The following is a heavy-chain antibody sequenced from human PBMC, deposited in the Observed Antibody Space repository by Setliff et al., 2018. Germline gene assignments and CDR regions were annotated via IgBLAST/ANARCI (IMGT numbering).Heavy chain of an antibody. CDR1: GFTFSSYS. V-gene: IGHV3-7*01. CDR2: IKQDESEK. CDR3: ATSDWYAAFDH. Sequence: PGGSLRLSCIASGFTFSSYSMNWVRQAPGKGLEWVANIKQDESEKHYVGSVKGRFTISRDNARNSVYLQMNSLRAEDAAVYYCATSDWYAAFDHWGQGTLVTVSS. D-gene: IGHD6-19*01. J-gene: IGHJ4*02.